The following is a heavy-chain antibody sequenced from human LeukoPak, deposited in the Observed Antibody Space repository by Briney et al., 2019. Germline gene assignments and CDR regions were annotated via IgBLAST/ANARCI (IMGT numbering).Heavy chain of an antibody. CDR2: FDPEDGET. V-gene: IGHV1-24*01. Sequence: EASVKVSCKVSGYTLTELSMHWVRQAPGKGLEWMGGFDPEDGETIYAQKFQGRVTMTRDTSTSTVYMELSSLRSEDTAVYYCARGSHVRLYDSPNGFDYWGQGTLVTVSS. D-gene: IGHD3-22*01. J-gene: IGHJ4*02. CDR1: GYTLTELS. CDR3: ARGSHVRLYDSPNGFDY.